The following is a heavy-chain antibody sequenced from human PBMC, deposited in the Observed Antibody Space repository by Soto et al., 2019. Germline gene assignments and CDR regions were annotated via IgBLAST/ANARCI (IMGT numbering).Heavy chain of an antibody. J-gene: IGHJ6*02. CDR2: IYYSGST. CDR1: GGSISSYY. V-gene: IGHV4-59*01. Sequence: SETLSLTCTVSGGSISSYYWSWIRQPPGKGLEWIGYIYYSGSTNYNPSLKSRVTISVYTSKNQFSLKLSSVTAADTAVYYFARSGRWLQNYYYYGMDVWGQGTTVTVSS. D-gene: IGHD5-12*01. CDR3: ARSGRWLQNYYYYGMDV.